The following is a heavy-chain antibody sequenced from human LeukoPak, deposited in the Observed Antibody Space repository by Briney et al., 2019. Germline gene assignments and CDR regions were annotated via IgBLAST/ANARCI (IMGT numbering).Heavy chain of an antibody. CDR1: GGSMNDYY. D-gene: IGHD3-16*01. V-gene: IGHV4-59*12. J-gene: IGHJ4*02. CDR2: INDNGHS. CDR3: ARESADYGRGSFSVY. Sequence: SETLSLTCSVSGGSMNDYYWSWIRQPPGKGLEWIAYINDNGHSGYNPALESRVTISVDTSKNHFSLRLRSVTAADTAVYFFARESADYGRGSFSVYWGQGILVTVSS.